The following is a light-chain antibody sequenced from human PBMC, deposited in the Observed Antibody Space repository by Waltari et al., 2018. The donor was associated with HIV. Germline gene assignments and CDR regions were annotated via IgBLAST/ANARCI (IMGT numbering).Light chain of an antibody. V-gene: IGLV2-14*03. CDR1: RSDIGDYNF. CDR2: DVS. J-gene: IGLJ1*01. Sequence: QSALTQPASVSGSPGQSITISCTGTRSDIGDYNFVAWYQQHPDSAPKLIIYDVSDRPSGVSIRCSGSKSGNTASLTISGLQAEDEADYYCSSFSLTSTLVFGTGTKVTVL. CDR3: SSFSLTSTLV.